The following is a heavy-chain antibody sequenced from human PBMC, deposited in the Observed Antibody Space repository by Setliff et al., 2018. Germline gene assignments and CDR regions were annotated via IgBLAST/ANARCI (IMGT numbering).Heavy chain of an antibody. CDR1: GYSFTTYY. V-gene: IGHV1-69*13. J-gene: IGHJ5*02. CDR3: ARDWRHSGMSWANYFDP. D-gene: IGHD3-10*01. CDR2: IFPKFGTA. Sequence: SVKVSCKASGYSFTTYYMHWVRQAPGQGLEWMGRIFPKFGTANYAQKFQDRVAITADESTSTGYMEINGLTSEDTAVYYCARDWRHSGMSWANYFDPWGQGTVVTVSS.